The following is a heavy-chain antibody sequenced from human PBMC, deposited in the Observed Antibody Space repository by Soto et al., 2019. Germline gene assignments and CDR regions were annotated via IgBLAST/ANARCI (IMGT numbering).Heavy chain of an antibody. D-gene: IGHD1-26*01. CDR1: GGSIIGFY. CDR2: IYYSGST. Sequence: SETLSLTCTVSGGSIIGFYWSWRRQPPGKGLEWISYIYYSGSTNYNPSLKSRVTISVDTSRSQFSLKLSSVTAADTAVYYCARGYRGTFHFWGQGTLVTVSS. V-gene: IGHV4-59*01. CDR3: ARGYRGTFHF. J-gene: IGHJ4*02.